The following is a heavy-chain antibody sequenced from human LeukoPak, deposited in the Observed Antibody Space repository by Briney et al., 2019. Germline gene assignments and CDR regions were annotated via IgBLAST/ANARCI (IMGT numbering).Heavy chain of an antibody. Sequence: PGGSLRLSCAASGLTFSNAWMSWVRQAPGKGLEWVGRIKSKTDGGTTDYAAPVKGRFTISRDDSKNTLYLQMNSLKTEDTAVYYCTTVSGYSVQKTYYDYVWGSYRQYYFDYWGQGTLVTVSS. D-gene: IGHD3-16*02. V-gene: IGHV3-15*01. CDR1: GLTFSNAW. CDR2: IKSKTDGGTT. CDR3: TTVSGYSVQKTYYDYVWGSYRQYYFDY. J-gene: IGHJ4*02.